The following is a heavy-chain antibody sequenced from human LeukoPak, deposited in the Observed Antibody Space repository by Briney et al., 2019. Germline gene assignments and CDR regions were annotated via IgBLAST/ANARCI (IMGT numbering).Heavy chain of an antibody. D-gene: IGHD4-23*01. V-gene: IGHV1-2*02. J-gene: IGHJ6*03. CDR2: INPNSGGT. CDR3: ARNSAPFSHRYYYYYMDV. Sequence: ASVKVSCKASGYTFTGYYMHWVRQAPGQGLEWMGWINPNSGGTNYAQKFQGRVTMTRDTSISTAYMELSRLRSDDTAVYYCARNSAPFSHRYYYYYMDVWGKGTTVTVSS. CDR1: GYTFTGYY.